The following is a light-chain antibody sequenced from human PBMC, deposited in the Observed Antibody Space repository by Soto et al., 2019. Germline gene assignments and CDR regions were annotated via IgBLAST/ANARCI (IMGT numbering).Light chain of an antibody. CDR2: LNSDGSH. V-gene: IGLV4-69*01. J-gene: IGLJ2*01. Sequence: QSVLTQSPSASASLGASVKLTCTLSSGHSSYAIAWHQQQPEKGPRYLMKLNSDGSHSKGDGIPDRLSGSSAGAERYLTISRLQSEDEADYCCQTWGTAIHEVVFGGGTKLTVL. CDR1: SGHSSYA. CDR3: QTWGTAIHEVV.